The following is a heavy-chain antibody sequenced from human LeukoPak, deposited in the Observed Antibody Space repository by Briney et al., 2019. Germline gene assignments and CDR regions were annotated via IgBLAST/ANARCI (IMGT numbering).Heavy chain of an antibody. V-gene: IGHV3-21*01. CDR1: GFTFSSYS. Sequence: GGSLRLSCAASGFTFSSYSMNWVRQAPGKGLEWVSSISSSSSYIYYADSVKGRFTISRDNAKNSLYLQMNSLRAEDTAVYYCARDDRRDFLGPFDYWGQGTLVTVSS. CDR2: ISSSSSYI. J-gene: IGHJ4*02. D-gene: IGHD3-3*01. CDR3: ARDDRRDFLGPFDY.